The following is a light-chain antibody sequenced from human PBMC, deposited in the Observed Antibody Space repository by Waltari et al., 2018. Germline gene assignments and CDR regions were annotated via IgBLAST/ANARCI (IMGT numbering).Light chain of an antibody. CDR1: QGISNF. V-gene: IGKV1-16*01. J-gene: IGKJ3*01. Sequence: DIQMTQSPSSLSASVGDTVTITCRAIQGISNFLAWYQQKPGKAPKPLIYYASTLESGVPSRFSGSGSGTDFTLIISSLQPEDFATYYCQQHTSYPFTFGPGTTLDIK. CDR3: QQHTSYPFT. CDR2: YAS.